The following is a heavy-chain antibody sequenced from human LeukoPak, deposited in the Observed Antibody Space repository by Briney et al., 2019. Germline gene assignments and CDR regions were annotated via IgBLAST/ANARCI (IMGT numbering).Heavy chain of an antibody. CDR1: GFTVSSNY. J-gene: IGHJ4*02. CDR2: IYSGGST. V-gene: IGHV3-53*01. Sequence: GGSLRLSCAASGFTVSSNYMSWVRQAPGKGLEWVSVIYSGGSTYYADSVKGRFTISRDNSKNTLYLQMNSLRAEDTAVYYCARLLLWFWEDPRGYFDYWGQGTLVTVSS. D-gene: IGHD3-10*01. CDR3: ARLLLWFWEDPRGYFDY.